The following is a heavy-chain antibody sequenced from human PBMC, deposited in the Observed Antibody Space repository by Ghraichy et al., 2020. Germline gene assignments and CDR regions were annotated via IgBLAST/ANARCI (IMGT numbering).Heavy chain of an antibody. CDR3: ARLGLGKGLYWFDP. CDR1: GGSISSSSYY. J-gene: IGHJ5*02. Sequence: SETLSLTCTVSGGSISSSSYYWGWIRQPPGKGLEWIGSIYYSGSTYYNPSLKSRVTISVDTSKNQFSLKLSSVTAADTAVYYCARLGLGKGLYWFDPWGQGTLVTVSS. V-gene: IGHV4-39*07. CDR2: IYYSGST. D-gene: IGHD3-22*01.